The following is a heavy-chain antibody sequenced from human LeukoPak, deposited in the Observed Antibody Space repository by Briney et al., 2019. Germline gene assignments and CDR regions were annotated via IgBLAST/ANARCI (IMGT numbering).Heavy chain of an antibody. Sequence: SETLSLTCAVYGGSSSGYYWSWTRQPPGKGPEWIGEINHSGSTNYNPSLKSRVTISVDTSKNQFSLKLSSVTAADTAVYYCARGEQQLVSNWFDPWGQGTLVTVSS. D-gene: IGHD6-13*01. V-gene: IGHV4-34*01. CDR2: INHSGST. CDR3: ARGEQQLVSNWFDP. CDR1: GGSSSGYY. J-gene: IGHJ5*02.